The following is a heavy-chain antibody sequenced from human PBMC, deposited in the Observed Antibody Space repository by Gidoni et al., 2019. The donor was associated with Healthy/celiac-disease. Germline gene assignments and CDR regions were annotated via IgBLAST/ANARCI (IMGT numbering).Heavy chain of an antibody. D-gene: IGHD3-3*01. V-gene: IGHV3-49*04. CDR2: IRSKAYGGTT. CDR1: GFTMGDYA. Sequence: EVQLVESGGGWVQPGRSLRLSCTASGFTMGDYAMSWVRQAPGKGLEWVGFIRSKAYGGTTEYAASVKGRFTISRDDSKSIAYLQMNSLKTEDTAVYYCTRDRITIFGVVAYYYGMDVWGQGTTVTVSS. J-gene: IGHJ6*02. CDR3: TRDRITIFGVVAYYYGMDV.